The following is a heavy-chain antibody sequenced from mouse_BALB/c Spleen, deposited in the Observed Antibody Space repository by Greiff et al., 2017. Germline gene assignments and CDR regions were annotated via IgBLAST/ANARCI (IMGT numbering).Heavy chain of an antibody. Sequence: EVQRVESGGGLVQPGGSRKLSCAASGFTFSSFGMHWVRQAPEKGLEWVAYISSGSSTIYYADTVKGRFTISRDNPKNTLFLQMTSLRSEDTAMYYCARATGYAMDYWGQGTSVTVSS. CDR1: GFTFSSFG. CDR3: ARATGYAMDY. V-gene: IGHV5-17*02. CDR2: ISSGSSTI. D-gene: IGHD1-1*01. J-gene: IGHJ4*01.